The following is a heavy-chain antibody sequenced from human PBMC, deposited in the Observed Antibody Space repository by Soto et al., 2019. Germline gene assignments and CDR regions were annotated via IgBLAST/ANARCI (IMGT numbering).Heavy chain of an antibody. CDR1: GGSISSGGYS. Sequence: QLQLQESGPGLVKPSQTLSLTRAVSGGSISSGGYSWSWIRQPPGKGLEWIGYIYHSGSTNYKPSLKGRVTISVDRSENQFSLKLSSVAAADTAVYYCARVPSPWGQGTLVTVSS. V-gene: IGHV4-30-2*01. CDR3: ARVPSP. CDR2: IYHSGST. J-gene: IGHJ5*02.